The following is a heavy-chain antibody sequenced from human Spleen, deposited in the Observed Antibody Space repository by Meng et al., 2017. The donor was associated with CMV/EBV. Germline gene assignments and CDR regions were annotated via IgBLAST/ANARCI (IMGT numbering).Heavy chain of an antibody. V-gene: IGHV3-48*04. CDR2: ISSSSRTR. Sequence: GESLKISCAASGFTFSTYSMNWDRQVPGKGLEWVSYISSSSRTRYYADSVKGRFTISRDNAKNSQYLQMNSLRAEDTAVYYCAREGGASFDYWGQGTLVTVSS. D-gene: IGHD3-16*01. J-gene: IGHJ4*02. CDR3: AREGGASFDY. CDR1: GFTFSTYS.